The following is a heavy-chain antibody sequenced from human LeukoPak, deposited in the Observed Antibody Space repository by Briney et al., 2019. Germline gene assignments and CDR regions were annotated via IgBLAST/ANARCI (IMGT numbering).Heavy chain of an antibody. CDR3: ANVAKGRYFIYCMDV. CDR1: GHSLNTFV. J-gene: IGHJ6*03. V-gene: IGHV1-18*01. Sequence: GASVKVSCKTSGHSLNTFVITWVRQAPGQGLERIGWMSSDNGNTNYADKFQGRVTITRDTSRTTAYMELRSLRSDDTAVYFCANVAKGRYFIYCMDVWGAGTTVTVSS. D-gene: IGHD1-26*01. CDR2: MSSDNGNT.